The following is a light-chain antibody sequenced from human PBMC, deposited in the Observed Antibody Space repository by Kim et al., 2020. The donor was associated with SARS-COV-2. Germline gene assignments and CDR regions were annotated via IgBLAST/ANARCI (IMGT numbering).Light chain of an antibody. V-gene: IGKV1-39*01. Sequence: SASEGYRGTNTCVASQSISSCLNWYQQKPGKAPNFLIYAASSLQRGVPSRFSGSGSGTDFTLTISSLQPEDFATYYCQQCDSVPYTFGQGTKLEI. CDR3: QQCDSVPYT. CDR1: QSISSC. CDR2: AAS. J-gene: IGKJ2*01.